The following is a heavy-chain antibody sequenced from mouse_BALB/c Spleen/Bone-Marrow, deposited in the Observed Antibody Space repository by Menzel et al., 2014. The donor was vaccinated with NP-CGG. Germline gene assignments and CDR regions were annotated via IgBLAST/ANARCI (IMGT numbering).Heavy chain of an antibody. CDR1: GFIFSDYY. D-gene: IGHD2-4*01. J-gene: IGHJ2*01. CDR2: ISYGVGST. CDR3: ARKGLRRNYFDY. Sequence: EVKLVESGGGSVQPGGSLKLSCATFGFIFSDYYMYWVRQTPEKRLEWVAYISYGVGSTYYPDTVKGRFTISRDNAKNTLYLQMSRLKSEDTAMYYCARKGLRRNYFDYWGQGTTLTVSS. V-gene: IGHV5-12*02.